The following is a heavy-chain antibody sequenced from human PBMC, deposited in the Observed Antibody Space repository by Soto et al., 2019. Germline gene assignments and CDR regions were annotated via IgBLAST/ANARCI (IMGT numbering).Heavy chain of an antibody. J-gene: IGHJ6*02. CDR3: ARDRSSGGTYYYYGMDV. V-gene: IGHV3-33*01. CDR2: IWYDGSNK. Sequence: PGGSLRLSCAPSGFTFSSYGMHWVRRAPGKGLEWVAVIWYDGSNKYYADSVKGRFTISRDNSKNTLYLQMNSLRAEDTAVYYCARDRSSGGTYYYYGMDVWGQGTTVTVSS. D-gene: IGHD2-15*01. CDR1: GFTFSSYG.